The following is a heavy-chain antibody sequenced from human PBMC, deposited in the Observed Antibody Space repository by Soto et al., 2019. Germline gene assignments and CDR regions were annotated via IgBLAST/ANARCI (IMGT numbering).Heavy chain of an antibody. Sequence: ASVKVSFKASWYTFTIYERHLLLQAPLQWLELMGIINPSGGSTSYAQKFQGRVTMTRDTSTSTVYMDLSSLRSEDTAFYYCARSARALGHGNKESLEQWGKGTLVNVSS. V-gene: IGHV1-46*01. J-gene: IGHJ4*02. D-gene: IGHD3-16*02. CDR2: INPSGGST. CDR1: WYTFTIYE. CDR3: ARSARALGHGNKESLEQ.